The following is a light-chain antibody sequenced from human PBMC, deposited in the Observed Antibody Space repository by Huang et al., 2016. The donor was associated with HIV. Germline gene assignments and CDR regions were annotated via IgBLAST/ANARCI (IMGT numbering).Light chain of an antibody. CDR1: QDISNY. J-gene: IGKJ2*01. CDR3: QQYANLPRT. V-gene: IGKV1-33*01. Sequence: DIQMTQSPSSLSASVGDRFTITCQASQDISNYLNWYQQKPGKATKLLIYDAAKLETGVPSRLSGSESATDFTFTISRLQTEDIATYYCQQYANLPRTFGQGTKQEIK. CDR2: DAA.